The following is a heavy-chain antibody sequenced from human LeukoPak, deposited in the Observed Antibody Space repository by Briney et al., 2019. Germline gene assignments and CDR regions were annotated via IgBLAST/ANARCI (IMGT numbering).Heavy chain of an antibody. Sequence: GGSLRLSCAASGFTFRSYVMHWVRQAPGKGLEWVAFIRSDGSNKYYTDSVKGRFTISRDNSKNTLYLQMNTLRTEDTAVYYCARSIFGVVGLDYWGQGTLVTASS. V-gene: IGHV3-30*02. J-gene: IGHJ4*02. D-gene: IGHD3-3*01. CDR2: IRSDGSNK. CDR1: GFTFRSYV. CDR3: ARSIFGVVGLDY.